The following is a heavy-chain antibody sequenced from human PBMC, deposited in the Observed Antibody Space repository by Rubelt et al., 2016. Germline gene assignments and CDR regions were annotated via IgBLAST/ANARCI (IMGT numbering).Heavy chain of an antibody. Sequence: VQLVESGGGVVQPGRSLRLSCAASGFTFSSYAMSWVRQAPGKGLEWVANINQAGSEEHYVGSVKGRFTISRDNTKNSLYLQMNSLGAEDTAVFYCARSEAVGAPFDCWGQGTLVTVSS. CDR2: INQAGSEE. J-gene: IGHJ4*02. V-gene: IGHV3-7*01. CDR3: ARSEAVGAPFDC. D-gene: IGHD1-26*01. CDR1: GFTFSSYA.